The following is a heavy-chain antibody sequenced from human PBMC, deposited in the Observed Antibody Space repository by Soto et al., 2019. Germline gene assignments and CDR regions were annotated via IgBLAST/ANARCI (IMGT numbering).Heavy chain of an antibody. CDR2: ISGRGGRT. CDR1: GCTFISYA. J-gene: IGHJ4*02. D-gene: IGHD3-22*01. CDR3: ATDLSQLGYYDSSGETAFDY. V-gene: IGHV3-23*01. Sequence: EVQLLESGGGLLQPGGSLRLSCAASGCTFISYAMSWFRQAPGKGLEWVSAISGRGGRTYYADSVKGRLTISRDNSKNTLYLQMNSLRAEDTAVYYCATDLSQLGYYDSSGETAFDYWGQGTLVTVSS.